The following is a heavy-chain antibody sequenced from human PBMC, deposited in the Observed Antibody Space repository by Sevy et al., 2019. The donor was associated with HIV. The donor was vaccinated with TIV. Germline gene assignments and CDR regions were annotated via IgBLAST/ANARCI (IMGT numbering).Heavy chain of an antibody. Sequence: ASVKVSCKASGGTFSSYAISWVRQAPGQGLEWMGGIIPFFGTANFAQKFQGRVTLSADESTSTGYMELGSLRSEDTAGYDCARGTWRAGIAVAGGLAEYFQHWGQGTLVTVSS. CDR3: ARGTWRAGIAVAGGLAEYFQH. J-gene: IGHJ1*01. CDR2: IIPFFGTA. D-gene: IGHD6-19*01. CDR1: GGTFSSYA. V-gene: IGHV1-69*13.